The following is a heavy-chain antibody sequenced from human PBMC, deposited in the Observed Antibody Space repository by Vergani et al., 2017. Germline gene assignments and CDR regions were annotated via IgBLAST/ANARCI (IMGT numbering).Heavy chain of an antibody. J-gene: IGHJ3*02. CDR3: ARDLVVLIDRAFDI. V-gene: IGHV3-7*01. CDR2: IKQDGSEK. CDR1: GFTFSSYW. Sequence: EVQLVESGGGLVQPGGPLRLSCAASGFTFSSYWMSWVRQAPGKGLEWVANIKQDGSEKYYVDSVKGRFTISRDNAKNSLYLQMNSLRAEDTAVYYCARDLVVLIDRAFDIWGQGTMVTVSS. D-gene: IGHD2-21*01.